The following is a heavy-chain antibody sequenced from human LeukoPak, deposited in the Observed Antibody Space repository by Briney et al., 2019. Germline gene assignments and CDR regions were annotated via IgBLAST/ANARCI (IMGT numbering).Heavy chain of an antibody. CDR2: IYYSGST. D-gene: IGHD6-6*01. V-gene: IGHV4-39*07. J-gene: IGHJ4*02. CDR3: AREGLAKTDY. Sequence: SETLSLTCTVSGGSISSSSYYWGWIRQPPGKGLEWIGSIYYSGSTYYNPSLKSRVTISVDTSKNQFSLKLSSVTAADTAVYYCAREGLAKTDYWGQGTLVTVSS. CDR1: GGSISSSSYY.